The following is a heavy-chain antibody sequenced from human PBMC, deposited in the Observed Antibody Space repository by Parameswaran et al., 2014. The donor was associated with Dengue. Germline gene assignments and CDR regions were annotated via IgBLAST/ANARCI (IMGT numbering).Heavy chain of an antibody. V-gene: IGHV1-46*01. J-gene: IGHJ6*02. CDR2: INPSGGSA. Sequence: WVRQAPGQGLEWMAIINPSGGSANYPQKFQGRVTVTRDTSTNTVYMELSSLTSEDTAVYYCAREDYYFLYGMDLWGQGTTVTVSS. CDR3: AREDYYFLYGMDL.